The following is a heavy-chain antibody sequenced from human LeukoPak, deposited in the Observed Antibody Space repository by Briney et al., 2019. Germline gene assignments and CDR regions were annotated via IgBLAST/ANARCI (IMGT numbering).Heavy chain of an antibody. CDR3: ARDAGGYGMDV. D-gene: IGHD2-8*02. Sequence: GGSLRLSCAASGFTVSTNYMSWVRQAPGKRLEWVSVIYSGGSTYYADSVKGRFTISRDNSKNTLYLQMNSLRAEDTAVYYCARDAGGYGMDVWGQGTTVTVSS. CDR1: GFTVSTNY. V-gene: IGHV3-66*01. CDR2: IYSGGST. J-gene: IGHJ6*02.